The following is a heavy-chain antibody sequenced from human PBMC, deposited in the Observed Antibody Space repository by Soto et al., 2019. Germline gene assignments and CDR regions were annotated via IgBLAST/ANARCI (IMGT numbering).Heavy chain of an antibody. D-gene: IGHD6-6*01. CDR2: IIPIFGTA. V-gene: IGHV1-69*01. Sequence: QVQLVQSGAEVKKPGSSVKVSCKASGGTFSSYAISWVRQAPGQGLEWMGGIIPIFGTANYAQKFQGRVTITADESTSTAYMELSSLRCEDTAVYYCARGGGEGLIEARPNYYYYGMDVWGQGTTVTVSS. CDR1: GGTFSSYA. CDR3: ARGGGEGLIEARPNYYYYGMDV. J-gene: IGHJ6*02.